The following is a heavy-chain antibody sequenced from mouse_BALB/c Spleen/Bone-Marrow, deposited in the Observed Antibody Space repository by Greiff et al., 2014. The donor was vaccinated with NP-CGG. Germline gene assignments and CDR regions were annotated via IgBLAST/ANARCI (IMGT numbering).Heavy chain of an antibody. CDR2: IDPANGNT. Sequence: EVMLVESGAELVKPGASVKLSCTASGFNIKDTYMHWVKQRPEQGLEWIGRIDPANGNTKYDPKFQGKAHITADTSSNTAYLQLSSLTSEDTAVYYCANYYYGYYFDSWGQGTTLTGSS. V-gene: IGHV14-3*02. CDR3: ANYYYGYYFDS. D-gene: IGHD1-1*01. CDR1: GFNIKDTY. J-gene: IGHJ2*01.